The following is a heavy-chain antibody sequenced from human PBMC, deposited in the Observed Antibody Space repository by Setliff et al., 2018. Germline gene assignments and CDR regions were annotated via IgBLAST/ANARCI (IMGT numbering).Heavy chain of an antibody. V-gene: IGHV4-39*07. CDR3: VRKGISALSGAFDM. D-gene: IGHD1-26*01. CDR1: GGSISSSSYY. CDR2: IYYSGST. J-gene: IGHJ3*02. Sequence: SETLSLTCTVSGGSISSSSYYWGWIRQPPGKGLEWIGSIYYSGSTYYNPSLKSRVTISVDTSKNQFSLKLSSVTAADTAVYYCVRKGISALSGAFDMWGQGTMVTVSS.